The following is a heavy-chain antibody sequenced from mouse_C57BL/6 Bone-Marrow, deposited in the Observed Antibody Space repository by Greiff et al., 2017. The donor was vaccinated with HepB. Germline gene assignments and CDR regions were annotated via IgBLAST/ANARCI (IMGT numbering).Heavy chain of an antibody. CDR1: GYTFTSYW. V-gene: IGHV1-69*01. CDR2: IDPSDSYT. CDR3: ASRYYGSSYDYFDY. D-gene: IGHD1-1*01. J-gene: IGHJ2*01. Sequence: VQLQQPGAELVMPGASVKLSCKASGYTFTSYWMHWVKQRPGQGLEWIGEIDPSDSYTNYNQKFKGKSTLTVDKSSSTAYMQLSSLTSEDSAVYYCASRYYGSSYDYFDYWGQGTTLTVSS.